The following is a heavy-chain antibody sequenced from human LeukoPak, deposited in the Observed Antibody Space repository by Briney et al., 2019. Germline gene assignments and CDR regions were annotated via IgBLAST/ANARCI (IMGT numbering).Heavy chain of an antibody. J-gene: IGHJ4*02. Sequence: GESLQISCKGSGYGFTSYWIGWVRQMPGKGLEWRGIIYPGDSDTRYSPSFQGQVTISADKSISTAYLQWSSLKASDTAMYYCARLHSSSWYFDYWGQGTLVTVSS. V-gene: IGHV5-51*01. D-gene: IGHD6-13*01. CDR1: GYGFTSYW. CDR2: IYPGDSDT. CDR3: ARLHSSSWYFDY.